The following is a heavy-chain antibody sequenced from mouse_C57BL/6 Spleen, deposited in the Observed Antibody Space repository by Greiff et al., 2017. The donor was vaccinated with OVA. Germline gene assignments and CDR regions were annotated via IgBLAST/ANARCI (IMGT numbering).Heavy chain of an antibody. CDR2: IYPGDGDT. CDR1: GYAFSSSW. Sequence: VQLVESGPELVKPGASVKISCKASGYAFSSSWMNWVKQRPGKGLEWIGRIYPGDGDTNYNGKFKGKATLTADKSSSTAYMQLSSLTSEDSAVYFCARRATIVAEGDYWGQGTTLTVSS. CDR3: ARRATIVAEGDY. D-gene: IGHD1-1*01. V-gene: IGHV1-82*01. J-gene: IGHJ2*01.